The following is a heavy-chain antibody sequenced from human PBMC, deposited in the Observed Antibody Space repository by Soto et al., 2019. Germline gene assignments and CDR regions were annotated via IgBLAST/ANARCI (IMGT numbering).Heavy chain of an antibody. V-gene: IGHV3-23*01. CDR3: AKGGGPISSSNFDY. J-gene: IGHJ4*02. Sequence: GGSLRLSCAASGFTFSSYAMSWVRQAPGKGLEWVSAISGSGGSTYYADSVKGRFTISRANSKNTLYLQMNSLRAEDSAVYYCAKGGGPISSSNFDYWGQGALVTVSS. D-gene: IGHD6-6*01. CDR1: GFTFSSYA. CDR2: ISGSGGST.